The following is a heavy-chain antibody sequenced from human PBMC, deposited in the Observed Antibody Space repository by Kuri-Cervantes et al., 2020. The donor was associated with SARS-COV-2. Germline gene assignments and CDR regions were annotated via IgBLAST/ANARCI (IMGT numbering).Heavy chain of an antibody. CDR3: ARRFYGSSWYNYYYYGMDV. V-gene: IGHV1-8*02. CDR1: GYTFTSYA. CDR2: MNPNSGNT. D-gene: IGHD6-13*01. J-gene: IGHJ6*02. Sequence: ASVKVSCKASGYTFTSYAMNWVRQAPGQGLEWMGWMNPNSGNTGYAQKFQGRVTMTRNTSISTAYMELSSLRSEDTAVYYCARRFYGSSWYNYYYYGMDVWGQGTTVTVSS.